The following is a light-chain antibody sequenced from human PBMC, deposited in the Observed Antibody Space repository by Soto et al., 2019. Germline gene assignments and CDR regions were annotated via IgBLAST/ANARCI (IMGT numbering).Light chain of an antibody. Sequence: QPVLTQPPSVSGAPGQRVTISCSNIGAANDVHWYQQPPGTAPKLLIYGNSNRPSGVPDRFSGSKSGTSASLAITGLQAEDEADYYCQSYDSSLSGGVFGGGTKLTVL. CDR1: SNIGAAND. CDR2: GNS. V-gene: IGLV1-40*01. J-gene: IGLJ3*02. CDR3: QSYDSSLSGGV.